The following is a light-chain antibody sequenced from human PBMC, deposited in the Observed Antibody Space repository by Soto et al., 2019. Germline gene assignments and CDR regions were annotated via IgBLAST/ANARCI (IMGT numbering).Light chain of an antibody. CDR2: DVT. J-gene: IGLJ3*02. CDR1: SSDIGAYNY. Sequence: QSALTQPASVSGSPGQSITISCTGSSSDIGAYNYVSWYQQHPGKAPKLMIYDVTNRPSGLSNRFSGYKSGSTASLTISGLQAEDEADYYCSSYTSSRIRVFGGGTKLTVL. CDR3: SSYTSSRIRV. V-gene: IGLV2-14*01.